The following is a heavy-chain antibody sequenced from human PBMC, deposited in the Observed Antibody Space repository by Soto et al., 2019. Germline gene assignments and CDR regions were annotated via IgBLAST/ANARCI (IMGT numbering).Heavy chain of an antibody. D-gene: IGHD2-2*01. CDR3: AKEPEMPGRGLDY. V-gene: IGHV3-23*01. CDR2: IDNIVDNT. J-gene: IGHJ4*02. Sequence: EVQLLESGGGLVKPGGSLRLSCAASGFTFRTFTMAWVRQAPCKGLEWLSTIDNIVDNTYYADSVRGRFTISRDNSKNTLYLEINSLRAEDTAVYYCAKEPEMPGRGLDYCGQRPLVTVSS. CDR1: GFTFRTFT.